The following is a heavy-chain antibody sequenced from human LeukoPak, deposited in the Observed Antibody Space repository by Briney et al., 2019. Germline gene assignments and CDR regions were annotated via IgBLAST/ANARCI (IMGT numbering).Heavy chain of an antibody. CDR3: ARDGAGSNWFDP. D-gene: IGHD1-26*01. J-gene: IGHJ5*02. CDR2: ISGSGGST. Sequence: GSLRLFCGGCGFNFCRYDLSLVRQASGKGVEGVSAISGSGGSTYYADSVNGRFTISRDNAKNSLYLQMNSLSAEDPAVYYCARDGAGSNWFDPWGQGTLVTVSS. V-gene: IGHV3-23*01. CDR1: GFNFCRYD.